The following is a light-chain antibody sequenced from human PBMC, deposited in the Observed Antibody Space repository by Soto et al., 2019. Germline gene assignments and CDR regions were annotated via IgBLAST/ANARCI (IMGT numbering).Light chain of an antibody. V-gene: IGLV2-14*01. CDR1: SSDVGGYDY. Sequence: QSALTQPASVSGSPGQSITISCTGTSSDVGGYDYVSWYQQHPGKAPQLMIYDVNNRPSGVSNRFSGSKSGNTASLTISGLQAEAEADYYCSSYTSSSTLVFGTGTKV. CDR2: DVN. CDR3: SSYTSSSTLV. J-gene: IGLJ1*01.